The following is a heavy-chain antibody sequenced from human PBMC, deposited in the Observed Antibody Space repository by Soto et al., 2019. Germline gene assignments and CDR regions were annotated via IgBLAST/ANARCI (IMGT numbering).Heavy chain of an antibody. Sequence: GXAVKVACKASGCPFNEYYVDWVRQAPGQGLEWMGWINPNSGGTKYAPKFQGGVTMTRDTSITTAYMELSRLISGDTAVYYCAREPETAKPEGVDLWGQGTLVTVSS. V-gene: IGHV1-2*02. CDR1: GCPFNEYY. J-gene: IGHJ4*02. CDR3: AREPETAKPEGVDL. D-gene: IGHD1-1*01. CDR2: INPNSGGT.